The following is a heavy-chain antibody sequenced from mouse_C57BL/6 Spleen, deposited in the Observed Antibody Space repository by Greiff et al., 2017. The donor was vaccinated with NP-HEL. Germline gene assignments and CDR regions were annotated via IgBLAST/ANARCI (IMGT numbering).Heavy chain of an antibody. D-gene: IGHD3-2*02. CDR3: ARDSSGYGY. J-gene: IGHJ2*01. V-gene: IGHV5-16*01. CDR2: INYDGSST. Sequence: EVQLVESEGGLVQPGSSMKLSCTASGFTFSDYYMAWVRQVPEKGLEWVANINYDGSSTYYLDSLKSRFIISRDNAKNILYLQMSSLKSEDTATYYCARDSSGYGYWGQGTTLTVSS. CDR1: GFTFSDYY.